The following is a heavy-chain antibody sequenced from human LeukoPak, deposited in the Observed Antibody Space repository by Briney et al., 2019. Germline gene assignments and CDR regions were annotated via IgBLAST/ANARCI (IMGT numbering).Heavy chain of an antibody. V-gene: IGHV1-2*02. CDR1: GYSFTGYY. CDR2: INPNSGGT. D-gene: IGHD3-3*01. CDR3: ARAKITIFGVAVDAFDI. J-gene: IGHJ3*02. Sequence: ASVKVSCKASGYSFTGYYIHWVRQAPGQGLEWMGWINPNSGGTNYAQKLQGRVTMTTDTSTSTAYMELRSLRSDDTAVYYCARAKITIFGVAVDAFDIWGQGTMVTVSS.